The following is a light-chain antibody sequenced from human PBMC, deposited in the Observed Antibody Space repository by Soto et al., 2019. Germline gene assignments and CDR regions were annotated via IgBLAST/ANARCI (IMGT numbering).Light chain of an antibody. CDR1: TSDIGGYNY. J-gene: IGLJ1*01. CDR3: SSHGGNSPYV. Sequence: QSALTQPPSASGSPGQSVAISCTGTTSDIGGYNYVSWYQQHPGKAPKLMIYKVNKRPSGVPDRFSGSKSGNTASLTVSGPQAEDEADYYCSSHGGNSPYVFGTGTKVTVL. V-gene: IGLV2-8*01. CDR2: KVN.